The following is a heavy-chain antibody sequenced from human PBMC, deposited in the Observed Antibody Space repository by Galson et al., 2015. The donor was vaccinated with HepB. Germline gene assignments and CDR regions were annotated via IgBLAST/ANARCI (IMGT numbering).Heavy chain of an antibody. V-gene: IGHV5-10-1*01. CDR3: ARHSYYYDSSGYTAGIYWYFDL. J-gene: IGHJ2*01. CDR2: IDPSDSYT. Sequence: QSGAEGKKPGESLRISSKGSGYSFTSYWISWVRQMPGKGLEWMGRIDPSDSYTNYSPSFQGHVTISADKSISTAYLQWSSLKASDTAMYYCARHSYYYDSSGYTAGIYWYFDLWGRGTLVTVSS. CDR1: GYSFTSYW. D-gene: IGHD3-22*01.